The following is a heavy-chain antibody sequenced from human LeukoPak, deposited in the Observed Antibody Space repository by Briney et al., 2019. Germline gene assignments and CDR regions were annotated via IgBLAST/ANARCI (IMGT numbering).Heavy chain of an antibody. CDR2: IKSKTDGGTT. Sequence: GGSLRLSCAASGFTFSNAWMSWVRQAPGKGLEWVGRIKSKTDGGTTDYAAPVKGRFTISRDDSKNTLYLQMNSLKTEDTAVYYCTTDALHCSSTSCRNFWGQGTLVTVSS. J-gene: IGHJ4*02. V-gene: IGHV3-15*01. CDR3: TTDALHCSSTSCRNF. D-gene: IGHD2-2*01. CDR1: GFTFSNAW.